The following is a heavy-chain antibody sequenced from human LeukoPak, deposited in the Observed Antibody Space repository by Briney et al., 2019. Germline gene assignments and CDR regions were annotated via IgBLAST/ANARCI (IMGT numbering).Heavy chain of an antibody. D-gene: IGHD4-17*01. CDR1: GFSLSTSGVG. CDR2: IYSNDDK. V-gene: IGHV2-5*01. CDR3: ARRRSPSNGDWFDP. J-gene: IGHJ5*02. Sequence: SGPTLVNPTQTLTLTCTFSGFSLSTSGVGAGWFRQPPGGALEWLALIYSNDDKYYSPSLRSRLTIAKDTSKTQVVLTMTNMDPVDTATFYCARRRSPSNGDWFDPWGQGTLVTVSS.